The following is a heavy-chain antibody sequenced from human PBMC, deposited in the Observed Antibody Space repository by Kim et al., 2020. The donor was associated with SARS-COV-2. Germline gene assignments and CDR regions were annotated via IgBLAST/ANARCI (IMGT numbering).Heavy chain of an antibody. Sequence: SETLSLTCTVSGGSVSSGSYYWSWIRQPPGKGLEWIGYIYYSGSTNYNPSLKSRVTISVDTSKNQFSLKLSSVTAADTAVYYCARIVVVPAGRHQPQNYYYYYGMDVWGQGTTVTVSS. CDR3: ARIVVVPAGRHQPQNYYYYYGMDV. D-gene: IGHD2-2*01. CDR1: GGSVSSGSYY. V-gene: IGHV4-61*01. CDR2: IYYSGST. J-gene: IGHJ6*02.